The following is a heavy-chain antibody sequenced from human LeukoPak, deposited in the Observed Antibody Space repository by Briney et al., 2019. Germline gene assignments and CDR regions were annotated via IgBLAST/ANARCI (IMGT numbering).Heavy chain of an antibody. J-gene: IGHJ4*02. V-gene: IGHV3-7*01. CDR3: ASWGAGGNS. Sequence: GGSLRLSCEASGFTLSTYWMNWVRQVPGKGLDWVANINPDGSGKRYVDSVKGRFTIARDNADNSLSLQMNSLRAEDTAVYYCASWGAGGNSWGQGTLVTVSS. CDR1: GFTLSTYW. D-gene: IGHD3-16*01. CDR2: INPDGSGK.